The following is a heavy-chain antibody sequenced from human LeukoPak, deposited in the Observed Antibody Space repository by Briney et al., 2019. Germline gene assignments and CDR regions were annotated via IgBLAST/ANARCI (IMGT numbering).Heavy chain of an antibody. CDR3: ARDPNYSGYDK. V-gene: IGHV4-59*01. D-gene: IGHD5-12*01. CDR1: GGSISSYY. CDR2: IYYSGST. Sequence: PSETLSLTCTVSGGSISSYYWSWIRQPPGKGLEWIGYIYYSGSTNYNPSLKSRVTISVDTSKNQFSLKLSSVTAADTAVYYCARDPNYSGYDKWGQGTLVTVSS. J-gene: IGHJ4*02.